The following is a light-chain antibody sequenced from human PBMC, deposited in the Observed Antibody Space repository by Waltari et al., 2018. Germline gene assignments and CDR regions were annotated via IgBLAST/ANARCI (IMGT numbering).Light chain of an antibody. CDR2: WAS. CDR1: QSILYSNNKNY. CDR3: QQYYNYPWT. Sequence: DIVMTQSPDSLAVSLGERATINCKSTQSILYSNNKNYLAWYQQKSGQPPKLLIYWASAREPGIPVRFIGSGSGTDFTLTITSLQAEDAALYYCQQYYNYPWTFGQGTKVE. J-gene: IGKJ1*01. V-gene: IGKV4-1*01.